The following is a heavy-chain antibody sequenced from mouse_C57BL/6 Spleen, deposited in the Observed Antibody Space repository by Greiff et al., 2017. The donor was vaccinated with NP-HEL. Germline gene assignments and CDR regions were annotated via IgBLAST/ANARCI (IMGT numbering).Heavy chain of an antibody. J-gene: IGHJ4*01. CDR2: INPNNGGT. V-gene: IGHV1-26*01. CDR1: GYTFTDYY. Sequence: EVQLQQSGPELVKPGASVKISCKASGYTFTDYYMNWVKQSHGKSLEWIGDINPNNGGTSYNQKFKGKATLTVDKSSSTAYMELRSLTSEDSAVYDCACRPDIGAGDYWGQGTSVTVAS. CDR3: ACRPDIGAGDY. D-gene: IGHD3-3*01.